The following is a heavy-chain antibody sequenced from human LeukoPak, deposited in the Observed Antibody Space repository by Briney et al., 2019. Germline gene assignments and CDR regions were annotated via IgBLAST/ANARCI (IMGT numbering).Heavy chain of an antibody. CDR3: ATGYRRYYYDSSGYSFDY. V-gene: IGHV1-69*13. Sequence: GASVKVSCKASGGTFSSYAISWVRQAPGQGLEWMGGIIPIFGTANYAQKFQGRVTITADESTSTAYMELSSLRSEDMAVYYCATGYRRYYYDSSGYSFDYWGQGTLVTVSS. CDR1: GGTFSSYA. J-gene: IGHJ4*02. D-gene: IGHD3-22*01. CDR2: IIPIFGTA.